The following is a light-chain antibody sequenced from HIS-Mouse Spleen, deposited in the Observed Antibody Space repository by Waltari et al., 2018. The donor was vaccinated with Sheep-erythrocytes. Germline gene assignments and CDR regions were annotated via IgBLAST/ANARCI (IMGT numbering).Light chain of an antibody. CDR2: DVS. J-gene: IGLJ1*01. Sequence: QSALTQPRSVSGSPGQSVTISCTGTSSDVGGYNYVSWYQQHPGKAPKLMIYDVSKRPSGVPGRFSGCKSGNTASLTISGLQAEDEADYYCCSYAGSYNHVFATGTKVTVL. CDR1: SSDVGGYNY. CDR3: CSYAGSYNHV. V-gene: IGLV2-11*01.